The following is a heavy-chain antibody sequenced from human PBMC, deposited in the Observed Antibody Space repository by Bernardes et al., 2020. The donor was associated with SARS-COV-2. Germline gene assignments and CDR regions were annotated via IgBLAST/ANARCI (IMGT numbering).Heavy chain of an antibody. Sequence: GESLKISCKGSGYSFTNYWTSWVRQMPGKGLEWMGKIDPSDSYINDSPSFQGHVSMSVDTSISTAYLQWSSLKASDTAMYYCARLGGSGSYDGFDLWGQGPMVTVSS. CDR2: IDPSDSYI. D-gene: IGHD3-10*01. J-gene: IGHJ3*01. V-gene: IGHV5-10-1*01. CDR3: ARLGGSGSYDGFDL. CDR1: GYSFTNYW.